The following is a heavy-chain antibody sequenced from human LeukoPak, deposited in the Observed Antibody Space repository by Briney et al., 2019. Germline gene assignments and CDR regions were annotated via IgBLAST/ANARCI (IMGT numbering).Heavy chain of an antibody. Sequence: GGSLRLSCAASGFTFSSYGMSWVRQAPGKGLEWVSAISGSGGSTYYADSVKGRFTISRDNSKNTLYLQMNSLRAEDTAVYYCAKGISGSPTRPFDYWGQGTLVTVSS. CDR3: AKGISGSPTRPFDY. J-gene: IGHJ4*02. CDR1: GFTFSSYG. V-gene: IGHV3-23*01. CDR2: ISGSGGST. D-gene: IGHD3-10*01.